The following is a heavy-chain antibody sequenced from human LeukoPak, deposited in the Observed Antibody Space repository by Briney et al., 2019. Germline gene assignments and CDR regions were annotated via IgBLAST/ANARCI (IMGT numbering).Heavy chain of an antibody. CDR3: ARDRPSSGSSSWPFPRVSFAGFDY. CDR1: GGSFSGYY. V-gene: IGHV4-34*01. D-gene: IGHD6-13*01. Sequence: PSETLSLTCAVYGGSFSGYYWSWIRQPPGKGLEWIGEVNHSGSTNYNPSLKSRVTISVDTSKNQFSLKLSSVTAADTAVYYCARDRPSSGSSSWPFPRVSFAGFDYWGQGTLVTVSS. CDR2: VNHSGST. J-gene: IGHJ4*02.